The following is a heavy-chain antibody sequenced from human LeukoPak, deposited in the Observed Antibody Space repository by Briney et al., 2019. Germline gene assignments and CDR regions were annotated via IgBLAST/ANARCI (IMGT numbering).Heavy chain of an antibody. J-gene: IGHJ4*02. Sequence: SETLSLTCTVSGGSISSSSYYWGWIRQPPGKGLEWIGSIYYSGSTYYNPSLKSRVTISVDTSKNQFSLKLSSVTAADTAVYYCASLDWLSGYYSDYWGQGTLVTVSS. D-gene: IGHD3-9*01. CDR3: ASLDWLSGYYSDY. V-gene: IGHV4-39*01. CDR1: GGSISSSSYY. CDR2: IYYSGST.